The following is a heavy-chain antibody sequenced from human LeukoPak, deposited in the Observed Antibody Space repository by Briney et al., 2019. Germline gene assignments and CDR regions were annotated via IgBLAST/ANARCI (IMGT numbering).Heavy chain of an antibody. V-gene: IGHV1-24*01. Sequence: ASVKVSCKVSGYTLTELAIHWVRQAPGKGLEWMGGFDPEDVETIYAQKFQGRVTMTEDTYTDTAYMDLSRLTSDDTAVYYCARGRVDRTGYDYFDCRGQGTLVTVSS. CDR3: ARGRVDRTGYDYFDC. CDR1: GYTLTELA. J-gene: IGHJ4*02. D-gene: IGHD3-22*01. CDR2: FDPEDVET.